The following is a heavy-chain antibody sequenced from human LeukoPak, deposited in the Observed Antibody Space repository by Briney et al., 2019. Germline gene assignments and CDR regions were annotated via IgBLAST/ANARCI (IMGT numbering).Heavy chain of an antibody. V-gene: IGHV1-2*02. J-gene: IGHJ4*02. Sequence: ASVKVSCKASGYKFTGYYMHWVRQAPGQGLEWMGWINPNSGDSHHAQKYQGRVTMTRDTSISTAYMELSRLRSDDTAVYYCAREIGGILVFDYWGQGTLVTVSS. CDR1: GYKFTGYY. CDR3: AREIGGILVFDY. CDR2: INPNSGDS. D-gene: IGHD5-18*01.